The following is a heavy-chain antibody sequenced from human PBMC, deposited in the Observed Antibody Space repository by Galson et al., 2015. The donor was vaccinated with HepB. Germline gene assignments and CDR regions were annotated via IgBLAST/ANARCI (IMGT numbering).Heavy chain of an antibody. J-gene: IGHJ3*02. V-gene: IGHV1-69*13. D-gene: IGHD3-16*01. CDR3: ARGDYDILHRRPSDT. CDR1: GGSFDTYA. Sequence: SVKVSCKASGGSFDTYAINWVRQAPGQGLEWMGGITPIFATTDYAQNFQGRVAITADGSTGTVYMDLSSLKSEDTAVYYCARGDYDILHRRPSDTWGQGTMVTVSS. CDR2: ITPIFATT.